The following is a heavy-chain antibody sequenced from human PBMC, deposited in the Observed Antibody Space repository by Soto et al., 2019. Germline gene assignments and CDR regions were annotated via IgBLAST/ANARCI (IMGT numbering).Heavy chain of an antibody. J-gene: IGHJ3*02. Sequence: PGGSLRLSCEGSGFTFSNYAMAWVRQAPGEGPEWVSTIGGGDDIFYAESVKGRFTISRDDSKNTMYLQMDNLRVEDTAIYFCAKDSVSFNRIYDAFDIWGQGTVVTVSS. CDR1: GFTFSNYA. CDR2: IGGGDDI. CDR3: AKDSVSFNRIYDAFDI. D-gene: IGHD3-3*02. V-gene: IGHV3-23*01.